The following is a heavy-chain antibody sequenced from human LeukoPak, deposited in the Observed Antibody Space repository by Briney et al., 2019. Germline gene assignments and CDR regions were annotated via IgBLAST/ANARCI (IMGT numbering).Heavy chain of an antibody. D-gene: IGHD5-18*01. CDR2: IYYSGST. V-gene: IGHV4-61*01. CDR1: GDSVSSGSYY. CDR3: ARGGGSGYSYG. Sequence: PSETLSLTCTVSGDSVSSGSYYWSWIRQPPGKGLEWIGYIYYSGSTNYNPSLKSRVTISVDTSKNQFSLKLTSVTAADTAVYYCARGGGSGYSYGWGQGTLVTVSS. J-gene: IGHJ4*02.